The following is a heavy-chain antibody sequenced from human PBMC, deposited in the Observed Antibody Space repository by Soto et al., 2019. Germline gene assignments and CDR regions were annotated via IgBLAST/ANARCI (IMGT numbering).Heavy chain of an antibody. CDR2: IYTSGST. Sequence: SETLSLTCTVSGGSISSYYWSWTRQPAGKGLEWIGRIYTSGSTNYNPSLKSRVTMSVDTSKNQFSLKLSSVTAADTAVYYCAREDLGYQLLSNNPGRYYYGMDVWGQGTTVTVSS. J-gene: IGHJ6*02. V-gene: IGHV4-4*07. D-gene: IGHD2-2*01. CDR1: GGSISSYY. CDR3: AREDLGYQLLSNNPGRYYYGMDV.